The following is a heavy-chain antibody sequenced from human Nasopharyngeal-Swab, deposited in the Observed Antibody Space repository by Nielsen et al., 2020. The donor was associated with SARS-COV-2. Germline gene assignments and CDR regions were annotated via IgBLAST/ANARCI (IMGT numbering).Heavy chain of an antibody. CDR1: GYSFTSYW. CDR3: ARREWELPRGNAFDI. J-gene: IGHJ3*02. CDR2: IYPGDSDT. V-gene: IGHV5-51*01. Sequence: GESLKISCKGSGYSFTSYWIGWVRQMPRKGLEWMGIIYPGDSDTRYSPSFQGQVTISADKSISTGYLQWSSLKASDTAMYYCARREWELPRGNAFDIWGQGTMVTVSS. D-gene: IGHD1-26*01.